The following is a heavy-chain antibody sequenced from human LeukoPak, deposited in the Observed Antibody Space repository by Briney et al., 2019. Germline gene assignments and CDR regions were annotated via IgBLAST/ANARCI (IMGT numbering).Heavy chain of an antibody. D-gene: IGHD1-1*01. CDR1: GFTFSSYA. CDR3: AKGASGARYYYYYGMDV. J-gene: IGHJ6*02. V-gene: IGHV3-23*01. Sequence: PGGSLRLSCAASGFTFSSYAMSWVRQAPGKGLEWVSAISGSGGSTYYADSVKGRFTISRDNSKNTLYLQMNSLRAEDTAVYYCAKGASGARYYYYYGMDVWGQGTTVTVSS. CDR2: ISGSGGST.